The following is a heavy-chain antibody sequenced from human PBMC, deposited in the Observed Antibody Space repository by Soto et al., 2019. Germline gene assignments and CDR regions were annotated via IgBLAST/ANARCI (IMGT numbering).Heavy chain of an antibody. V-gene: IGHV3-7*04. D-gene: IGHD5-12*01. CDR2: IKLDGSEK. CDR1: GFTFSSYW. Sequence: EVQLVESGGGLVQPGGSLRLSCAASGFTFSSYWMSWVRQAPGKGLEWVANIKLDGSEKYYVDSVKGRFIISRDNAKNSLYLEVNGLRAEDAAVYYCARDHGGYEDYHYGMDVWGQGTTVTVAS. J-gene: IGHJ6*02. CDR3: ARDHGGYEDYHYGMDV.